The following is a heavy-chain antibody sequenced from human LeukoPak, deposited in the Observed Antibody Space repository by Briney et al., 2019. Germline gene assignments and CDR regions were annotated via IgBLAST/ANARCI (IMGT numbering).Heavy chain of an antibody. V-gene: IGHV4-39*01. CDR2: IYYSGST. Sequence: PSETLSLTCTVSGGSISSSSYYWGWIRQPPGKGLEWIGSIYYSGSTYYNPSLKSRVTISVDTSKNQFSLKLSSVTAADTAVYYCARAPSYCSSTSCPAGYYYYGMDVWGQGTTVTVSS. CDR3: ARAPSYCSSTSCPAGYYYYGMDV. D-gene: IGHD2-2*01. CDR1: GGSISSSSYY. J-gene: IGHJ6*02.